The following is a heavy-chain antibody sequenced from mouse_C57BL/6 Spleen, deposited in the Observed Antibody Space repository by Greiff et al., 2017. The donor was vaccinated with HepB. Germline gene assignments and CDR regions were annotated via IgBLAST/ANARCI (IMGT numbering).Heavy chain of an antibody. CDR3: PRTVEGYFDV. CDR1: GYTFTSYW. CDR2: IHPNSGST. V-gene: IGHV1-64*01. J-gene: IGHJ1*03. D-gene: IGHD1-1*01. Sequence: QVQLQQSGAELVKPGASVKLSCKASGYTFTSYWMHWVKQRPGQGLEWIGMIHPNSGSTNYNEKFKSKATLTVDKSSSTAYMQLSSLTSEDSAVYYCPRTVEGYFDVWGTGTTVTVSS.